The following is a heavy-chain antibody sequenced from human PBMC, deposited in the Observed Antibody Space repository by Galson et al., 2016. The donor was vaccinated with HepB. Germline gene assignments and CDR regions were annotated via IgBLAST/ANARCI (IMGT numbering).Heavy chain of an antibody. CDR1: GFTFRNYD. CDR3: AKGAYINGSGDYYGMDG. Sequence: SLRLSCAASGFTFRNYDIHWVRQAPGKGLEWVAVISYDGSNKKYADSVKGRFTTSRDNSKNTLYLQMNSLRGEDTSVYYCAKGAYINGSGDYYGMDGWGPGTTVTVSS. J-gene: IGHJ6*02. CDR2: ISYDGSNK. V-gene: IGHV3-30*18. D-gene: IGHD5-18*01.